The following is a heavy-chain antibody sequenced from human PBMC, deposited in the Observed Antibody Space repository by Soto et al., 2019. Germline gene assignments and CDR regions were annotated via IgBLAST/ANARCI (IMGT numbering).Heavy chain of an antibody. V-gene: IGHV4-39*01. D-gene: IGHD2-2*01. CDR1: GGSISSGSHY. J-gene: IGHJ5*02. CDR3: ARRNCISTSCYAGWFDP. Sequence: QLQVQESGPGLVKPSETLSLTCIVSGGSISSGSHYWGWIRQPPGKGLEWIGSISYSGNTYYNPSLKSRATISVDPSNNQFSLKLNSVTAADTSMYYCARRNCISTSCYAGWFDPWGQGTLVTVSS. CDR2: ISYSGNT.